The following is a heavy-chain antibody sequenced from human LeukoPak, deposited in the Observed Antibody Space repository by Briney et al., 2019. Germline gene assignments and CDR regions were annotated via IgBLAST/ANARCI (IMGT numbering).Heavy chain of an antibody. J-gene: IGHJ4*02. Sequence: LRLSCAISGDSVSSNSAAWNWIRQSPSRGLEWLGRTYYRSKWYNDYAVSVKSRITINPDTSKNQFSLQLNSVTPEDTAVYYCARDGTYYYDSSGYLRYYFDYWGQGTLVAVSS. CDR3: ARDGTYYYDSSGYLRYYFDY. CDR1: GDSVSSNSAA. CDR2: TYYRSKWYN. D-gene: IGHD3-22*01. V-gene: IGHV6-1*01.